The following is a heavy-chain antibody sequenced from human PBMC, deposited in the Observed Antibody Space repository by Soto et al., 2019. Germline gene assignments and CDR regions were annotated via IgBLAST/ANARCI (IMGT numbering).Heavy chain of an antibody. Sequence: QVQLQESGPGLLKPSETLSLTCDVSGDSISGYYWSWIRQPPGKGLEWIGYIYFRGNTNYSPSLKSRVSMSVDTSKNQFSLNLRSVTAADTAIYYCARGGDARWSNFDYWGQGTLVTVSS. D-gene: IGHD2-15*01. CDR2: IYFRGNT. CDR3: ARGGDARWSNFDY. V-gene: IGHV4-59*01. J-gene: IGHJ4*02. CDR1: GDSISGYY.